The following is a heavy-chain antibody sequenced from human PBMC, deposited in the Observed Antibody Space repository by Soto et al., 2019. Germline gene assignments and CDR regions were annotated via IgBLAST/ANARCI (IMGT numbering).Heavy chain of an antibody. J-gene: IGHJ6*03. CDR1: GYTLTSYD. CDR3: ARGWDPYSSGCYYYYYMDA. V-gene: IGHV1-8*01. CDR2: MNPNSGNT. Sequence: ASVKVSCKASGYTLTSYDINWLRQATGQGLEWMGWMNPNSGNTGYAQKFQGRVTMTRNTSISTAYMELSSLRSEDTAVYYCARGWDPYSSGCYYYYYMDACGNETIVTLSS. D-gene: IGHD6-19*01.